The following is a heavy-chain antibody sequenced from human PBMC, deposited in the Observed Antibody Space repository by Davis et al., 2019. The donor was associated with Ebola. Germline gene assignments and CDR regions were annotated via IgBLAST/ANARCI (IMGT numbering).Heavy chain of an antibody. V-gene: IGHV4-4*07. CDR3: AREKRITIFGVVTDY. D-gene: IGHD3-3*01. Sequence: PSETLSLTCTVSGGSISSYYWSWIRQPAGKGLEWIGRIYTSGSTNYNPSLKSRVTMSVDTSKNQFSLKLSSVTAADTAVYYCAREKRITIFGVVTDYWGQGTLVTVSS. CDR1: GGSISSYY. J-gene: IGHJ4*02. CDR2: IYTSGST.